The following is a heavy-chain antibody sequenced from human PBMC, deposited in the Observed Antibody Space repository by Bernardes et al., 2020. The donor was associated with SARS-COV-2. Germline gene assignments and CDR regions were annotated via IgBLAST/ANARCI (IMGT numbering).Heavy chain of an antibody. CDR1: GYTFTSYA. V-gene: IGHV7-4-1*02. J-gene: IGHJ6*02. Sequence: ASMKVSCKASGYTFTSYAMNWVRQAPGQGLEWMGWINTNTGNPTYAQGFTGRFVFSLDTSVSTAYLQISSLKAEDTAVYYCARDDILTGYYYYYYGMDVWGQGTTVTVSS. CDR2: INTNTGNP. D-gene: IGHD3-9*01. CDR3: ARDDILTGYYYYYYGMDV.